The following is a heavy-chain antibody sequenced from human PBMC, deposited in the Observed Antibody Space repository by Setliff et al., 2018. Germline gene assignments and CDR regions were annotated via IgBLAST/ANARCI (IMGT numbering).Heavy chain of an antibody. J-gene: IGHJ6*02. D-gene: IGHD4-17*01. CDR1: GYTFTSYG. CDR3: ARETRNHYVASYYYGMDV. CDR2: ISVYNGKT. V-gene: IGHV1-18*01. Sequence: ASVKVSCKASGYTFTSYGFSWVRQAPGQGLEWMGWISVYNGKTKYAQKFQGRVTMTTDTSTRTAYMEVTSLRSDDTAVYYCARETRNHYVASYYYGMDVWGQGTTVTVSS.